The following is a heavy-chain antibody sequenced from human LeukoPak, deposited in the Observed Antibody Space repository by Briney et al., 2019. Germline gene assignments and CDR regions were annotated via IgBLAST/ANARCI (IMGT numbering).Heavy chain of an antibody. CDR1: GYTFTGYY. J-gene: IGHJ6*03. Sequence: ASVKVSCKASGYTFTGYYIHWVRQAPGQGLEWMGWINPNSCGTNYSQKFQGRVTMTRDTSISTAYMELSRLRSDDTAVYYCARDLMATDIVVVPAAMAPDYYYYMDVWGKGTTVTVSS. CDR2: INPNSCGT. CDR3: ARDLMATDIVVVPAAMAPDYYYYMDV. D-gene: IGHD2-2*01. V-gene: IGHV1-2*02.